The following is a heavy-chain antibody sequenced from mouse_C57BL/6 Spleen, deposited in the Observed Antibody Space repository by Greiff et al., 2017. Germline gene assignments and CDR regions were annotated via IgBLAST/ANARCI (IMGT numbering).Heavy chain of an antibody. Sequence: VQLKESGAELVRPGASVKLSCTASGFNIKDYYMHWVQQGPEQGLEWVGSIGPEDGAIEYAPNVQGQATMTGDTAYNTAYLQLSSLTSEDTAVYYCTRAGYYGSSSLAYWGQGTLVTVFA. V-gene: IGHV14-1*01. J-gene: IGHJ3*01. CDR1: GFNIKDYY. CDR2: IGPEDGAI. CDR3: TRAGYYGSSSLAY. D-gene: IGHD1-1*01.